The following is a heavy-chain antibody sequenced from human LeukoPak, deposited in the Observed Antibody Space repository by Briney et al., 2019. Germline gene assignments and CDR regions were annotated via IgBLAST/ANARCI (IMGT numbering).Heavy chain of an antibody. CDR2: ISAYDGNT. V-gene: IGHV1-18*01. Sequence: ASVKVSCEASLYTFTSSGISWVRQAPGQGREWVGWISAYDGNTNYAQKLQGRVTMTTDTSTSTAYMELRSLRSEDTAVYYCARSILGDACDIWGQGTMVTVSS. J-gene: IGHJ3*02. CDR1: LYTFTSSG. CDR3: ARSILGDACDI. D-gene: IGHD6-6*01.